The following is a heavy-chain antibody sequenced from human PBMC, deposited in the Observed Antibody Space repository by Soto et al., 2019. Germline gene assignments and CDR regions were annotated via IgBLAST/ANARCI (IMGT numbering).Heavy chain of an antibody. V-gene: IGHV3-30*18. Sequence: GGSLRLSCAASGFTFSSYGMHWVRQAPGKGLEWVAVISYDGSNKYYADSVKGRFTISRDNSKNTLYLQMNSLRAEDTAVYYCAKIPHSSSWYLDAFDIWGQGTMVTVSS. CDR2: ISYDGSNK. D-gene: IGHD6-13*01. J-gene: IGHJ3*02. CDR3: AKIPHSSSWYLDAFDI. CDR1: GFTFSSYG.